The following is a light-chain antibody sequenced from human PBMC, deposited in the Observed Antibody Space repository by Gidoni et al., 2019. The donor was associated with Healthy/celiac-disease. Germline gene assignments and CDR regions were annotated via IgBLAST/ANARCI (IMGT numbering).Light chain of an antibody. V-gene: IGKV1-33*01. Sequence: DIQMTKSPSSLSAAVGDRVTITCQAIQDISNYLNWYQQKPGKAPKLLIYDASNLETGVPSRFSGSGSGTDFTFTISSLQPEDIATYYCQQYANLPLLTFGGGTKVEIK. CDR1: QDISNY. J-gene: IGKJ4*01. CDR2: DAS. CDR3: QQYANLPLLT.